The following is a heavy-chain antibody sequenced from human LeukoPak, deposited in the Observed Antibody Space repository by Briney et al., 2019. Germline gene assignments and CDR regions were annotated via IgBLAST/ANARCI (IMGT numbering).Heavy chain of an antibody. CDR3: ARGAVDTAMVYYYGMDV. CDR1: GYTFTGYY. J-gene: IGHJ6*02. Sequence: ASVKVSCTASGYTFTGYYMHWVRQAPGQGLEWMGWINPNSGGTNYAQKFQGRVTMTRDTSISTAYMELSRLRSDDTAVYYCARGAVDTAMVYYYGMDVWGQGTTVTVSS. D-gene: IGHD5-18*01. CDR2: INPNSGGT. V-gene: IGHV1-2*02.